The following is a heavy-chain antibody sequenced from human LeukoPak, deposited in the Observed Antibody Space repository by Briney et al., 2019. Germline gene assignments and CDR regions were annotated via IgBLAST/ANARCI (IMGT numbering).Heavy chain of an antibody. D-gene: IGHD3-22*01. Sequence: GGSLRLSCAASGFTVSTNYMSWVGKAPGKGLEWVSVIYSGGRTYYADSVKGRFTISRDNSKDTLYHQRNSLRAEDTAVYYCARESNSGYYLSYWGQGTLVTVSS. CDR3: ARESNSGYYLSY. CDR1: GFTVSTNY. CDR2: IYSGGRT. J-gene: IGHJ4*02. V-gene: IGHV3-66*01.